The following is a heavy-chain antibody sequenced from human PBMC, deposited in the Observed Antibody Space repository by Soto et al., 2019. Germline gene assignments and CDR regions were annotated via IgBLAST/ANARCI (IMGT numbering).Heavy chain of an antibody. J-gene: IGHJ4*02. CDR2: ISGSGGST. CDR1: GFTFSSYA. CDR3: ANTEGSSEQNDY. D-gene: IGHD6-19*01. Sequence: EVQLLESGGGLVQPGGSLRLSCAASGFTFSSYAMSWVRQAPGKGLEWVSAISGSGGSTYYADSVKGRFTISRDNSKNTLYLQMNSVRAEDTAVYYCANTEGSSEQNDYWGQGTLVTVSS. V-gene: IGHV3-23*01.